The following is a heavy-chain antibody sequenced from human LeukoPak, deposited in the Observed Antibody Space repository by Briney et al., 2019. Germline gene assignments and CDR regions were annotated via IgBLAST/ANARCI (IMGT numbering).Heavy chain of an antibody. D-gene: IGHD3-10*01. Sequence: PSETLSLTCTVSGGSIDDYYWSWIRQPAGKGLEWIGRIYSTGMFDYNPSLKSRVTMSIDTSIKQFSLRLRSVTAADTAVYYCARASWFGESNWFGPWGQGKLVTVSS. CDR1: GGSIDDYY. CDR3: ARASWFGESNWFGP. CDR2: IYSTGMF. V-gene: IGHV4-4*07. J-gene: IGHJ5*02.